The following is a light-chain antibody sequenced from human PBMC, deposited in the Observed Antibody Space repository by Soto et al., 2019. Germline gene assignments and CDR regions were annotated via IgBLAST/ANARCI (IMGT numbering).Light chain of an antibody. J-gene: IGLJ1*01. CDR3: TASDEILSRSVYD. CDR1: SSNIGSNY. CDR2: RNN. V-gene: IGLV1-47*01. Sequence: HSVLTQPPSASGTPGQRVTISCSGSSSNIGSNYVYWYHQLPGTAPKLLIYRNNQRPSGVPDRFSGSKSGTSASLAISGLRSEDESDFYGTASDEILSRSVYDFVTVTMVTDL.